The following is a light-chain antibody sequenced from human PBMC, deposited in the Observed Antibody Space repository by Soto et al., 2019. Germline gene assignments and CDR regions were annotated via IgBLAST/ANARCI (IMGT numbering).Light chain of an antibody. J-gene: IGKJ1*01. Sequence: DIQMTQSPSTLSGSVGDRVTITCRASQTISSWLAWYQQKPGKAPKLLIYKASTLKSGVPSRFSGSGSGTEFTLTISSLQPDDFATYNCQHYNGYSEAFGQGTKVDLK. CDR2: KAS. CDR1: QTISSW. V-gene: IGKV1-5*03. CDR3: QHYNGYSEA.